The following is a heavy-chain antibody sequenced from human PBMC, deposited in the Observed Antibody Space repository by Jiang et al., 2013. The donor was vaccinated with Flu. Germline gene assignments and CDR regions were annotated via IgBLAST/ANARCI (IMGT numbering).Heavy chain of an antibody. CDR2: ILPIFNTA. CDR1: GGSFVSYV. V-gene: IGHV1-69*01. D-gene: IGHD2/OR15-2a*01. J-gene: IGHJ4*02. CDR3: ATHGGDCNSVGCYGDN. Sequence: SGAEVKEPGSSVKVSCRVSGGSFVSYVFSWVRQAPGQGLEWMGGILPIFNTANYAHRFKARVKITADESTSTAYMELSSLRSDDTAVYYCATHGGDCNSVGCYGDNWGQGTLVTVSS.